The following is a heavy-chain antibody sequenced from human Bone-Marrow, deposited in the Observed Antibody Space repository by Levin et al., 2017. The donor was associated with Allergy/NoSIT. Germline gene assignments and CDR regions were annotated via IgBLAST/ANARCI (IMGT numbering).Heavy chain of an antibody. CDR1: GGTFSSYA. J-gene: IGHJ4*02. CDR2: IIPIFGTA. V-gene: IGHV1-69*13. CDR3: ARRCSSTSCFWGFDY. D-gene: IGHD2-2*01. Sequence: SVKVSCKASGGTFSSYAISWVRQAPGQGLEWMGGIIPIFGTANYAQKFQGRVTITADESTSTAYMELSSLRSEDTAVYYCARRCSSTSCFWGFDYWGQGTLVTVSS.